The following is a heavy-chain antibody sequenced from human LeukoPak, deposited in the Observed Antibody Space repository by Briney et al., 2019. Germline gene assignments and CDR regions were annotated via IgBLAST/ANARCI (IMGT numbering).Heavy chain of an antibody. CDR3: ARDPGSGWNYFDY. Sequence: PGGSLRLSCAASGFTFSSYAMHWVRQAPGKRLDWVTVISDDGSDQYYADSVKGRFTISRDNSKNTLYLQMNSLRAEDTAVYYCARDPGSGWNYFDYWGQGTLVTVSS. CDR2: ISDDGSDQ. J-gene: IGHJ4*02. CDR1: GFTFSSYA. D-gene: IGHD6-19*01. V-gene: IGHV3-30*04.